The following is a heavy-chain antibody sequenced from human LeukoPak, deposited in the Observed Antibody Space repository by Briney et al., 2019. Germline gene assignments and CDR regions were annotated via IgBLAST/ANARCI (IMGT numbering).Heavy chain of an antibody. CDR2: ISTYTGNT. V-gene: IGHV1-18*01. CDR3: ATPLIGQGVSLGY. Sequence: GASVKVSCKASDYTFTSYGISWVRQAPGQGLEWMGWISTYTGNTKYTQKLQGRVTMTTDTSTSTAYMELRSLRSDDTAVYYCATPLIGQGVSLGYWGQGTLVTVSS. CDR1: DYTFTSYG. J-gene: IGHJ4*02. D-gene: IGHD3-16*01.